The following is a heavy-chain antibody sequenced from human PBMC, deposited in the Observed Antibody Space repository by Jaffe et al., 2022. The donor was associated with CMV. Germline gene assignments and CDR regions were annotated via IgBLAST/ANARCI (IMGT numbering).Heavy chain of an antibody. D-gene: IGHD3-3*01. CDR2: IKQDGSEK. V-gene: IGHV3-7*01. Sequence: EVQLVESGGGLVQPGGSLRLSCAASGFTFSSYWMSWVRQAPGKGLEWVANIKQDGSEKYYVDSVKGRFTISRDNAKNSLYLQMNSLRAEDTAVYYCARIPTHDEKYYDFWSGYYTVDYFDYWGQGTLVTVSS. CDR1: GFTFSSYW. CDR3: ARIPTHDEKYYDFWSGYYTVDYFDY. J-gene: IGHJ4*02.